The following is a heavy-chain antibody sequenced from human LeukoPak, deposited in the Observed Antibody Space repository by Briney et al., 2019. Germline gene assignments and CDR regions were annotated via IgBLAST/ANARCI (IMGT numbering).Heavy chain of an antibody. Sequence: SETLSLTCTVSGGSISSSSYYWSWIRQPPGKGLEWIGYIYYSGATNYNPSLKSRVIISVDTSKNQFSLKLSPVIAADTAVYYCARVGVDYSGNIIKYYFDYWGQGTLVTVSS. J-gene: IGHJ4*02. CDR1: GGSISSSSYY. D-gene: IGHD4-23*01. CDR2: IYYSGAT. V-gene: IGHV4-61*01. CDR3: ARVGVDYSGNIIKYYFDY.